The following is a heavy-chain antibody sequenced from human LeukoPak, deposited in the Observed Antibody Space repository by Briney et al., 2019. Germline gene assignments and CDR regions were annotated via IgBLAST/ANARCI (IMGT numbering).Heavy chain of an antibody. Sequence: GRSLRLSCAASGFTFSSYAMHWVRQAPGKGVGWVVVISYDGSNKYYADSVKGRFTISRDNSKNTLYLQMNSLRAEDTAVYYCAKLSGDTAMAFDYWGQGTLVTVSS. J-gene: IGHJ4*02. CDR1: GFTFSSYA. D-gene: IGHD5-18*01. CDR2: ISYDGSNK. CDR3: AKLSGDTAMAFDY. V-gene: IGHV3-30-3*02.